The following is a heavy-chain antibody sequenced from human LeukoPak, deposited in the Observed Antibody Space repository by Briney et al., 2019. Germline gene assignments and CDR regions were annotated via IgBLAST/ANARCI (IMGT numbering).Heavy chain of an antibody. J-gene: IGHJ6*02. V-gene: IGHV1-2*02. CDR2: INPNSGGT. D-gene: IGHD6-19*01. CDR1: GYTFTGYY. CDR3: ARDRGWEQWLATYYYYGMDV. Sequence: ASVKVSCKASGYTFTGYYMHWVRQAPGQGLEWMGWINPNSGGTNYAQKFQGGVTMTRDTSISTAYMELRRLRSDDTAVYYCARDRGWEQWLATYYYYGMDVWGQGTTVTVSS.